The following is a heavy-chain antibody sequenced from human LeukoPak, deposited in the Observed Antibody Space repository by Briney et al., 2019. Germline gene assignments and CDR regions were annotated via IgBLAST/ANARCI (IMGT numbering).Heavy chain of an antibody. CDR1: GVSISSSNSY. CDR3: ARVSSSWSNWFDP. J-gene: IGHJ5*02. D-gene: IGHD6-13*01. V-gene: IGHV4-39*01. Sequence: SETLSLTCTVSGVSISSSNSYWGWIRQPPGKGLEWIGSIYYSGNTYYNASLKSQVSISIDTSKNRFSLKLTSVTAADTAVYYCARVSSSWSNWFDPWGQGTLVTVSS. CDR2: IYYSGNT.